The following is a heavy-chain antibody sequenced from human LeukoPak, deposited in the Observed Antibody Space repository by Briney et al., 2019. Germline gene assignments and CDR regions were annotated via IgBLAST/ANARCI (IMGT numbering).Heavy chain of an antibody. CDR3: SCRQLPSGAYYYYGMDV. CDR2: IYYSGST. J-gene: IGHJ6*02. CDR1: GGSISSSSYY. D-gene: IGHD2-2*01. V-gene: IGHV4-39*01. Sequence: SGTLSLTCTVSGGSISSSSYYWGWIRQPPGKGLEWIGSIYYSGSTYYNPSLKSRVTISVDTSKNQFSLKLSSVTAADTAVYYCSCRQLPSGAYYYYGMDVWGQGTTVTVSS.